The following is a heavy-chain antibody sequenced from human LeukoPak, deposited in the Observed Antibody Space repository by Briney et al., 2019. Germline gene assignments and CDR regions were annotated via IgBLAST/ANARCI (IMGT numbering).Heavy chain of an antibody. J-gene: IGHJ4*02. D-gene: IGHD6-19*01. CDR3: AREGVAGTGSYYFDY. CDR1: GYTFTGYY. CDR2: INPNSGGT. Sequence: ASVKVSCKASGYTFTGYYMHWVRQAPGQGLEWMGRINPNSGGTNYAQKFQGRVTMTRDTSISTAYMELSRLRSDDTAVYYCAREGVAGTGSYYFDYWGQGTLVTVSS. V-gene: IGHV1-2*06.